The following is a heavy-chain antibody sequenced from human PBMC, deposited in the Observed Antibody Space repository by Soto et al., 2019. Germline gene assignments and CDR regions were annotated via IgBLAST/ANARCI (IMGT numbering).Heavy chain of an antibody. J-gene: IGHJ5*02. CDR1: GFTFSSYA. CDR3: AKDRLTPDIVVVVAAPIPNWFDP. CDR2: ISGSGGST. D-gene: IGHD2-15*01. V-gene: IGHV3-23*01. Sequence: EVQLLESGGGLVQPGGSLRLSCAASGFTFSSYAMSWVRQAPGKGLEWVSAISGSGGSTYYADSVKGRFTISRDNSKNTLYLQMNSLRAEDTAVYYCAKDRLTPDIVVVVAAPIPNWFDPWGQGTLVTVSS.